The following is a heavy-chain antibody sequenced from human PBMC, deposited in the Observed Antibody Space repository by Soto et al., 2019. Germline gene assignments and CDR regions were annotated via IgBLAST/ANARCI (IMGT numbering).Heavy chain of an antibody. Sequence: EVQLVESGGGLVQPGGSLRLSCAASAFTFSSYEMNWVRQAPGKGLEWVSYISSSGSTIYYADSVKGRFTISRDNAKNSLYLQMNSLRAEDTAVYYCARGDWNSDRGAYDIWGQGTMVTVSS. V-gene: IGHV3-48*03. J-gene: IGHJ3*02. CDR2: ISSSGSTI. CDR3: ARGDWNSDRGAYDI. D-gene: IGHD1-7*01. CDR1: AFTFSSYE.